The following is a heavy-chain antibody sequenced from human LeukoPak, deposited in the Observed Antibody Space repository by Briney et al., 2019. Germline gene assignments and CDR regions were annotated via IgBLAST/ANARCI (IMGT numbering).Heavy chain of an antibody. CDR1: GGFISSYY. D-gene: IGHD2-2*01. CDR2: IYSSGTT. Sequence: SETLSLTCTVSGGFISSYYWIWIRQPAGKGLEWIGRIYSSGTTNYSPSLKSRVTMSVDTSKNQFSLKLSSVTAADPGLYLCTRDIVLPTAYWYFDLWGRGTLVTVSS. V-gene: IGHV4-4*07. CDR3: TRDIVLPTAYWYFDL. J-gene: IGHJ2*01.